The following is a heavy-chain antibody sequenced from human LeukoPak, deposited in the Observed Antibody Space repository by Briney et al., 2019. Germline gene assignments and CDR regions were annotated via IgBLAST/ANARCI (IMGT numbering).Heavy chain of an antibody. CDR2: ISGNGRDT. V-gene: IGHV3-23*01. Sequence: GGSLRLYCAASGFTFSSYGMHWVRQAPGKGLEWVSAISGNGRDTYYTDSVKGRFTISRDNSKNTLYLQMNSLRAEDTAIYYCARAAAVCSSTSCYGHYWGQGTLVTVSS. J-gene: IGHJ4*02. CDR3: ARAAAVCSSTSCYGHY. D-gene: IGHD2-2*01. CDR1: GFTFSSYG.